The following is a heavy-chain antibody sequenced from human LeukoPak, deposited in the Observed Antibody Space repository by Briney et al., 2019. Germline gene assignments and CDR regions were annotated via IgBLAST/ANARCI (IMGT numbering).Heavy chain of an antibody. CDR3: ARDLMGWDLHYFDY. CDR1: GFTFSSYE. V-gene: IGHV3-21*05. Sequence: PGGSLRLSCAASGFTFSSYEMNWVRQAPGKGLEWVSYISSSSSYIYYADSVKGRFTISRDNAKNSLYLQMHSLRAEDTAVYYCARDLMGWDLHYFDYWGQGTLVTVSS. D-gene: IGHD1-26*01. CDR2: ISSSSSYI. J-gene: IGHJ4*02.